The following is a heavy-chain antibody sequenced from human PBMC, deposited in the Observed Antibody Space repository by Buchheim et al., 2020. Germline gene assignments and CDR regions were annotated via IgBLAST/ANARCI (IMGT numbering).Heavy chain of an antibody. V-gene: IGHV4-4*02. J-gene: IGHJ3*02. CDR3: ADSWDYGDYGGRAFDI. Sequence: QVQLQESGPGLVKPSGTLSLTCAVSGGSISSSNWWSWVRQPPGKGLEWIGEIYHTGTTNYNPSLKSLVTISIEKSKNTFYMKLSSVTAADTAVYYCADSWDYGDYGGRAFDIWGQGT. CDR2: IYHTGTT. CDR1: GGSISSSNW. D-gene: IGHD4-17*01.